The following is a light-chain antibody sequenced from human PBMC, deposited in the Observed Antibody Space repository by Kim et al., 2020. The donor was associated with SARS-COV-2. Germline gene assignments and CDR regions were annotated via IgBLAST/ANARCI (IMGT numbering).Light chain of an antibody. V-gene: IGLV1-40*01. Sequence: RVLIFCTGSSHTIGAGYDVHWYQQLPGTAPKLLIYGNSNRPSGVPDRFSGSKSGTSASLAITGLQAEDEADYYGQSYDSSLSGSGVFGTGTKVTVL. CDR1: SHTIGAGYD. J-gene: IGLJ1*01. CDR3: QSYDSSLSGSGV. CDR2: GNS.